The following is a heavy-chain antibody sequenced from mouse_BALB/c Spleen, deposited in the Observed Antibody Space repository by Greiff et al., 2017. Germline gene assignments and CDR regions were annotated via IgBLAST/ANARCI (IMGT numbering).Heavy chain of an antibody. J-gene: IGHJ2*01. D-gene: IGHD3-1*01. V-gene: IGHV1-69*02. CDR3: ARGLNPDY. CDR1: GYTFTSYW. CDR2: IDPSDSYT. Sequence: VQLQQPGAELVKPGASVKLSCKASGYTFTSYWMHWVKQRPGQGLEWIGEIDPSDSYTNYNQKFKGKATLTVDKSSSTAYMQLSSLTSEDSAVYYCARGLNPDYWGQGTTLTVSS.